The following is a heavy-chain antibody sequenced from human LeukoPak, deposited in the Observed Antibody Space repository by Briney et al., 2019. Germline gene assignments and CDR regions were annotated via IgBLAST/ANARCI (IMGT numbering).Heavy chain of an antibody. CDR3: ARATKLVPFDY. J-gene: IGHJ4*02. Sequence: ASVKVSCKASGYTFTGYYMHWVRRAPGQGLEWMGRVNPNSGGTNYAQKFQGRVTMTRDTSISTAYMELSRLRSDDTAVYYCARATKLVPFDYWGQGTLVTVSS. CDR2: VNPNSGGT. CDR1: GYTFTGYY. D-gene: IGHD2-2*01. V-gene: IGHV1-2*06.